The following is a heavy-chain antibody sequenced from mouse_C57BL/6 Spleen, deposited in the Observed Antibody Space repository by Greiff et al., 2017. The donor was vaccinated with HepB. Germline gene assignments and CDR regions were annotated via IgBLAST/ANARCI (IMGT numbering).Heavy chain of an antibody. D-gene: IGHD1-1*01. CDR1: GYTFTSYW. J-gene: IGHJ2*01. V-gene: IGHV1-53*01. Sequence: QVQLQQPGTELVKPGASVKLSCKASGYTFTSYWMHWVKQRPGQGLEWIGNINPSNGGTNYNEKFKSKATLTVDKSSSTAYMQLSSLTSEDSAVYYSASGVYGSSWYYCDYWGQGTTLTVSS. CDR3: ASGVYGSSWYYCDY. CDR2: INPSNGGT.